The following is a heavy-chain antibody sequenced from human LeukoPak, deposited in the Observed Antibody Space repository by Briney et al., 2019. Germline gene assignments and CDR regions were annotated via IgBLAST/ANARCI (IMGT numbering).Heavy chain of an antibody. CDR3: AKDGWYHSFDY. Sequence: PGASLRLSCAASGFTFNNYAMSWVRQAPGKGLEWVSAITGSGGTTFYADSVKGRFTISRENSKNTLYLQMNSLRAEDTAVYYCAKDGWYHSFDYWGQGTLVTVSS. J-gene: IGHJ4*02. V-gene: IGHV3-23*01. CDR2: ITGSGGTT. D-gene: IGHD2-15*01. CDR1: GFTFNNYA.